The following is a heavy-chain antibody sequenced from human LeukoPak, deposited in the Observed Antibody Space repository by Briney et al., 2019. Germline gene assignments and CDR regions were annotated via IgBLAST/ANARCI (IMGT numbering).Heavy chain of an antibody. D-gene: IGHD4-17*01. J-gene: IGHJ4*02. CDR2: IYYRGST. Sequence: PSETLSLTCTVSGGSISSYYWSWIRQPPGKGLEWIGYIYYRGSTNYNPSLKSRVTISVDTSKNQFSLKLSSVTAADTAVYYCARDHGDYADYWGQGTLVTVSS. V-gene: IGHV4-59*01. CDR3: ARDHGDYADY. CDR1: GGSISSYY.